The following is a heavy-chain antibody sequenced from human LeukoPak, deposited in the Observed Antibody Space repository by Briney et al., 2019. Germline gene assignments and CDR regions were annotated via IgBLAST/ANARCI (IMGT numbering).Heavy chain of an antibody. V-gene: IGHV4-59*01. Sequence: SETLSLTCTVSGGSISSYYWSWIRQPPGKGLEWLGYIYYSGSTNYNPSLKSRVTISVDTSKNQFSLKLSSVTAADTAVYYCARTPAMVTPYYYGMDVWGQGTTVTVSS. CDR2: IYYSGST. D-gene: IGHD5-18*01. CDR3: ARTPAMVTPYYYGMDV. J-gene: IGHJ6*02. CDR1: GGSISSYY.